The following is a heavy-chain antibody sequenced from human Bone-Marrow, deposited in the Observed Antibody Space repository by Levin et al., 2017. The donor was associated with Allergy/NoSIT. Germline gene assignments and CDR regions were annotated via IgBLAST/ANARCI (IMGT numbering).Heavy chain of an antibody. J-gene: IGHJ4*02. Sequence: NASETLSLTCTVSGGSISTYYWNWIRQPPGKGLEWIGSIYDSGRTDYSPSLKSRVTMSVDTSKNQFSLKLTSVTAADTAVYYCARHQFFTWWDYWGQGTLVTVSS. CDR2: IYDSGRT. D-gene: IGHD2-8*02. CDR1: GGSISTYY. CDR3: ARHQFFTWWDY. V-gene: IGHV4-59*08.